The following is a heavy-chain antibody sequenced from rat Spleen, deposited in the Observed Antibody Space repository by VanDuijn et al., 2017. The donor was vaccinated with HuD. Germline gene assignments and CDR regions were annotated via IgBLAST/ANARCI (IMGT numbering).Heavy chain of an antibody. CDR2: ISTGGGST. Sequence: EVQLVESGGGLVQPGRSLKLSCAASGFTFSNYYMAWVRQAPTKGLEWVAYISTGGGSTYYRDSVKGRFTISRDNAKSTLYLQMDSLRSEDTATYSCTTAGFTTDYYCPGVFYYWGQGVIVTVSS. CDR1: GFTFSNYY. CDR3: TTAGFTTDYYCPGVFYY. J-gene: IGHJ2*01. D-gene: IGHD1-6*01. V-gene: IGHV5-27*01.